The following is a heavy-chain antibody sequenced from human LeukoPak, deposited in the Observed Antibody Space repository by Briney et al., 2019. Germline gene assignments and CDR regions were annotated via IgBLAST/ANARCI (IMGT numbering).Heavy chain of an antibody. CDR3: ARGVTMIGPDY. J-gene: IGHJ4*02. V-gene: IGHV1-69*04. Sequence: SVKVSCKASGYSLSSNGISWARQAPGQGLEWMGRIIPILGIANYAQKFQGRVMITADKSTSTAYMELSSLRSEDTAVYYCARGVTMIGPDYWGQGTLVTVSS. CDR1: GYSLSSNG. CDR2: IIPILGIA. D-gene: IGHD3-22*01.